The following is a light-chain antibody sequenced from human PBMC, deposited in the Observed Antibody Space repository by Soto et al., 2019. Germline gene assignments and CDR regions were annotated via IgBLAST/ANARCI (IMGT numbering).Light chain of an antibody. CDR3: SSFTSSSTRV. Sequence: QSALTQSASVSGSPGQSITISCTGTSSDVGAYNYVSWYQQHPGKAPKLIIYDVSNRPSGVSNRFSGSKSGNTASLTISALLAEDEADYYCSSFTSSSTRVFGTGTKVTVL. V-gene: IGLV2-14*01. CDR2: DVS. J-gene: IGLJ1*01. CDR1: SSDVGAYNY.